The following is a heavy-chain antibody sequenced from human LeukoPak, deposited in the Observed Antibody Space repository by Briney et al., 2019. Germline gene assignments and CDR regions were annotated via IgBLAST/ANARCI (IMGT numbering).Heavy chain of an antibody. V-gene: IGHV1-2*02. Sequence: ASVKLCCNSSGYTFTGYYMHWVRQAPAQGREGMGWLNPISGGTNYAQKFQGRVTMTRDTSISTAYVELSRLRSDDTAVYYCARAPRLELRRNWFDPWGQGTLVTVSS. CDR2: LNPISGGT. CDR3: ARAPRLELRRNWFDP. D-gene: IGHD1-7*01. CDR1: GYTFTGYY. J-gene: IGHJ5*02.